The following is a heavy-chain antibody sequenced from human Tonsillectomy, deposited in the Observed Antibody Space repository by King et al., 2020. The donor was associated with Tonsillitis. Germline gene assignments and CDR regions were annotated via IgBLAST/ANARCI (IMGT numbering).Heavy chain of an antibody. CDR2: FYYSGST. CDR1: GGSISSTSYY. Sequence: QLQESGPGLVKPSETLSLTCTVSGGSISSTSYYWGWIRQPPGKGLEWIGSFYYSGSTYYNPSLKSRVTISVDTSKNQFSQKLSSVTAADTAVYYCARQWVVWDYWGQGTLVTVSS. CDR3: ARQWVVWDY. D-gene: IGHD6-19*01. V-gene: IGHV4-39*07. J-gene: IGHJ4*02.